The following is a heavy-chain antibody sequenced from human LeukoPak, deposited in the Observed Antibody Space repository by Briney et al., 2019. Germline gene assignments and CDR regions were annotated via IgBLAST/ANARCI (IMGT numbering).Heavy chain of an antibody. V-gene: IGHV3-23*01. J-gene: IGHJ5*02. CDR1: GFTFSNSV. CDR2: ISGSGDNI. Sequence: GGSLRLSCAASGFTFSNSVMSWVRQAPGKGLEWVSLISGSGDNIYYVDSVKGRFTISRDNSKNTLYLQMNSLRAEDTAVYFCAKVTSPFDPWGQGTLVTVSS. CDR3: AKVTSPFDP.